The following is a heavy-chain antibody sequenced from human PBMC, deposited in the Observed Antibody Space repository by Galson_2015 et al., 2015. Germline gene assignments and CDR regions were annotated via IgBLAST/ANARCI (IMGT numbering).Heavy chain of an antibody. CDR2: ISSNGGST. CDR1: GFTFSNYA. D-gene: IGHD4-17*01. J-gene: IGHJ2*01. Sequence: SLRLSCAASGFTFSNYAMHWVRQAPGKGLEYISTISSNGGSTYYADSVKGRFTISRDDSKSTVYLQMSNLRTGDTAFYYCVKGPSYGLTGWYFDIWGRGTLVTVSS. CDR3: VKGPSYGLTGWYFDI. V-gene: IGHV3-64D*06.